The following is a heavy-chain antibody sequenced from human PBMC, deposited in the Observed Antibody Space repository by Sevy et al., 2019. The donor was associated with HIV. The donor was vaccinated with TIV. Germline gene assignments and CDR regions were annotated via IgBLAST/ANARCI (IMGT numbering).Heavy chain of an antibody. D-gene: IGHD4-4*01. V-gene: IGHV5-51*01. Sequence: GESLKISCKASGYKFTTYWIGWARQMPGKGLEWMGMIYPRHSDTRYSPSFQGQVTISADTSINTAYLQWSSLKASDTAMYFCARHVDMTTLIGGLYYFDSWGQGTLVTVSS. CDR2: IYPRHSDT. CDR1: GYKFTTYW. CDR3: ARHVDMTTLIGGLYYFDS. J-gene: IGHJ4*02.